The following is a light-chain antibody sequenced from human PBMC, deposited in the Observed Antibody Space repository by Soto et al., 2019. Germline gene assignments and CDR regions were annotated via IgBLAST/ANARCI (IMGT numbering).Light chain of an antibody. CDR2: AAS. CDR3: QKYNSAVDT. J-gene: IGKJ4*01. Sequence: DIQMTKSPSTLSASVGDRVTITCRASQNIRNSLNWYQQKPGKVPRLLIYAASTLQSGVPSRFSGSGSGTDFTLTISSLQPEDVATYYCQKYNSAVDTFGGGTKVDIK. CDR1: QNIRNS. V-gene: IGKV1-27*01.